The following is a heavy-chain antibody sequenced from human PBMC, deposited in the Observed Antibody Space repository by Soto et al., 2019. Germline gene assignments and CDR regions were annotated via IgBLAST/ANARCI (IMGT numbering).Heavy chain of an antibody. CDR1: GFTLTTYT. D-gene: IGHD3-10*01. V-gene: IGHV3-21*01. J-gene: IGHJ6*02. CDR2: ITSSSGHI. Sequence: PGGSLRLSCAVSGFTLTTYTMNWVRQASGKGLEWVSSITSSSGHIYYADSVKGRFTISRDNARNSLYLQMNSLRAEDTAVYYCVRERGLSSFYGMDVWGQGTTVTVSS. CDR3: VRERGLSSFYGMDV.